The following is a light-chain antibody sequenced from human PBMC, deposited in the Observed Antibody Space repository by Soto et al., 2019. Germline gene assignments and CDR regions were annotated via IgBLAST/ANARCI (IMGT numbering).Light chain of an antibody. V-gene: IGLV1-47*01. Sequence: QSVLTQSPSASGTPGQRVTISCSGSASTIGRNYVYWYQQLPGTAPKLLIYRNSQRPSGVPDRFSGSKSGTSASLAISGLRSEDEADYYCAAWDDNLSGFYVFGDGTK. CDR3: AAWDDNLSGFYV. J-gene: IGLJ1*01. CDR2: RNS. CDR1: ASTIGRNY.